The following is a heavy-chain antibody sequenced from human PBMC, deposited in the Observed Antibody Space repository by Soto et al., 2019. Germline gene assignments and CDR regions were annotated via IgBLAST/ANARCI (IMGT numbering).Heavy chain of an antibody. Sequence: QAHLAQSGAEVKRPGSSVTVSCKASGGTFNSYGISWVRQAPGQGLDWMGVIIPLYGTVNYAQKFQGRVSITADKSTSTAYMDLNSLRSDDTAVYYCARVRVIRGVIPSHFGIWGQGTLVTVSS. CDR2: IIPLYGTV. J-gene: IGHJ4*02. D-gene: IGHD3-10*01. CDR3: ARVRVIRGVIPSHFGI. V-gene: IGHV1-69*06. CDR1: GGTFNSYG.